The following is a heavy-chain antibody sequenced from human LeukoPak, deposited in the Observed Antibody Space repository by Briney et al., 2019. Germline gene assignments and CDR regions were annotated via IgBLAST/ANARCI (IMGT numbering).Heavy chain of an antibody. CDR3: ARSGSGFDY. J-gene: IGHJ4*02. CDR1: GYRFTGYY. V-gene: IGHV1-46*01. Sequence: ASVKVSCKASGYRFTGYYIHWVRQAPGQGLEWMGIINPSGGSTSYAQKFQGRVTMTRDTSTSTVYMELSSLRSEDTAVYYCARSGSGFDYWGQGTLVTVSS. D-gene: IGHD2-15*01. CDR2: INPSGGST.